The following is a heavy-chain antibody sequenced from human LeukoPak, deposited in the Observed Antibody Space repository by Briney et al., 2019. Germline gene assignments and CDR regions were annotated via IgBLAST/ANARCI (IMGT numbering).Heavy chain of an antibody. CDR3: ASGLELDY. J-gene: IGHJ4*02. CDR2: IKQDGSEK. CDR1: GFTFRSYW. V-gene: IGHV3-7*03. Sequence: GGSLRLSCAASGFTFRSYWMRWVRQAPGKGLEWVADIKQDGSEKNYVDSVKGRFTISRDNAKNSLYLQMNSLRAEDTAVYYCASGLELDYWGQGTLVTVSS.